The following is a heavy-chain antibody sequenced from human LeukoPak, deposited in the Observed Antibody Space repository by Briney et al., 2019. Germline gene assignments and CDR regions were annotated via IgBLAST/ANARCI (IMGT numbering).Heavy chain of an antibody. D-gene: IGHD6-13*01. V-gene: IGHV1-46*01. Sequence: ASVKVSCKASGYTFPSYYMHRVRQAPGQGLEWMGIINPSGGSTSYAQKLQGRVTMTRDTSTSIVNMELSSLRSEDTAVYYCARASSSWNAFDHWGQGTLVTVSS. J-gene: IGHJ4*02. CDR2: INPSGGST. CDR1: GYTFPSYY. CDR3: ARASSSWNAFDH.